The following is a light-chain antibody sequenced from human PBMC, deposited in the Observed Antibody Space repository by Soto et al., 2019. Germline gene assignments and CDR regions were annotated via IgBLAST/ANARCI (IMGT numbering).Light chain of an antibody. CDR3: LLYYGGAVV. J-gene: IGLJ2*01. CDR1: TGTVTSGHY. V-gene: IGLV7-43*01. CDR2: STD. Sequence: QTVVTQEPSLTVSPGGTVTLTCASSTGTVTSGHYPNWLQQKPGQAPRALIYSTDTRHSWTPARFSGSLLEGKAALTLSGVQPEDEADYYCLLYYGGAVVFGGRTKLTVL.